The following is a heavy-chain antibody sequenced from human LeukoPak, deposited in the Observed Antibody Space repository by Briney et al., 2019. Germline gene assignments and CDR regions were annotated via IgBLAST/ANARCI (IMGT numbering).Heavy chain of an antibody. CDR1: GFSLSTSGVG. J-gene: IGHJ4*02. CDR2: IYWDDDK. V-gene: IGHV2-5*02. Sequence: GSGPTLVNPTQPLTLTCTFSGFSLSTSGVGVGWIRQPPGKAMEWLALIYWDDDKRSSPSPKSRLPLTRDTSKNQVVLTMANMDPVDTATYYCSHSRYYGSGSYGEYYFDYWGQGTLVTVSS. D-gene: IGHD3-10*01. CDR3: SHSRYYGSGSYGEYYFDY.